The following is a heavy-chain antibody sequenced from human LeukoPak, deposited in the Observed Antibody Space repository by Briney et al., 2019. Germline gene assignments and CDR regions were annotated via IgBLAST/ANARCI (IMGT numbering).Heavy chain of an antibody. V-gene: IGHV3-23*01. CDR2: ISGSDDST. J-gene: IGHJ4*02. Sequence: PGGSLRLSCAASGFTLSSYGMTWVRQAPGKGLEWVSSISGSDDSTYYADSVKGRFTISRDNSKNTLYLQMNSLRVEDTAVYYCRKGSGGGAVTTSPGDYSWGQGTLVTVSS. D-gene: IGHD4-17*01. CDR3: RKGSGGGAVTTSPGDYS. CDR1: GFTLSSYG.